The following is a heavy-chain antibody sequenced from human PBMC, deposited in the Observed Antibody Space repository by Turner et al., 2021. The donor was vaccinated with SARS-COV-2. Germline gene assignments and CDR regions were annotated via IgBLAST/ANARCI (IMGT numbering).Heavy chain of an antibody. Sequence: QVQLQESGPGLVKTSETLYLTCTVSGGSISSDYWSWTRQPAGKGLEWIGRIYTSRSTNYNPSLKSRVTMSVDTSKNQFSLKLSSVTAADTAVYYCARDRVQLGPVGMDVWGQGTTVTVSS. J-gene: IGHJ6*02. V-gene: IGHV4-4*07. CDR1: GGSISSDY. CDR2: IYTSRST. CDR3: ARDRVQLGPVGMDV. D-gene: IGHD1-1*01.